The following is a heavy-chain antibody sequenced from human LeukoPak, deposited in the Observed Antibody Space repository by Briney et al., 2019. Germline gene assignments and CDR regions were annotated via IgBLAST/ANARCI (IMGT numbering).Heavy chain of an antibody. J-gene: IGHJ4*02. CDR1: GYTFTSYG. D-gene: IGHD5-12*01. Sequence: SVKVSCKASGYTFTSYGISWVRQAPGQGLEWMGGIIPIFGTANYAQKFQGRVTITADKSTSTAYMELSSLRSEDTAVYYCALPGYSGYDTGGLPFDYWGQGTLVTVSS. CDR2: IIPIFGTA. CDR3: ALPGYSGYDTGGLPFDY. V-gene: IGHV1-69*06.